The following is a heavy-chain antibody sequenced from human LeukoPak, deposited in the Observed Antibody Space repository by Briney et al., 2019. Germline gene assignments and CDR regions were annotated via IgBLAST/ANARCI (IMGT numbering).Heavy chain of an antibody. CDR2: IIPIFGTA. CDR1: RGTFSSYA. CDR3: ARSEGYCSGGSCYSGLDY. D-gene: IGHD2-15*01. Sequence: SVKVSCKASRGTFSSYAISWVRQAPGQGLEWMGGIIPIFGTANYAQKFQGRVTITADESTYTAYMELSSLRSEDTAVYYCARSEGYCSGGSCYSGLDYWGQGTLVTVSS. J-gene: IGHJ4*02. V-gene: IGHV1-69*01.